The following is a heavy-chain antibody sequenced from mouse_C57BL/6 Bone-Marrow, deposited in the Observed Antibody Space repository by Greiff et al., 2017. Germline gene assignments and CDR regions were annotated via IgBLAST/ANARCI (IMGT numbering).Heavy chain of an antibody. CDR3: ARFGGDEGFAY. J-gene: IGHJ3*01. D-gene: IGHD3-3*01. CDR2: IDPSDSYT. Sequence: QVQLQQPGAELVKPGASVKLSCKASGYTFTSYWMQWVKQRPGQGLEWIGEIDPSDSYTNYNQKFKGKATLTVDTSSSTAYMQLSSLTSEDSAVYYCARFGGDEGFAYWGQGTLVTVSA. CDR1: GYTFTSYW. V-gene: IGHV1-50*01.